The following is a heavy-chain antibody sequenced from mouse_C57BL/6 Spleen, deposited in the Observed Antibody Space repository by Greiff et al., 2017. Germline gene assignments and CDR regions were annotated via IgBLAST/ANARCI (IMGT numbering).Heavy chain of an antibody. CDR2: IDPSDSYT. Sequence: VQLQQSGAELVKPGASVKLSCKASGYTFTSYWMQWVKQRPGQGLEWIGEIDPSDSYTNYNQKFKGKATLTVDTSSSTAYMQLSSLTSEDSAVYYCARRREKTLDYGGQGTTRTVSS. J-gene: IGHJ2*01. V-gene: IGHV1-50*01. CDR1: GYTFTSYW. CDR3: ARRREKTLDY.